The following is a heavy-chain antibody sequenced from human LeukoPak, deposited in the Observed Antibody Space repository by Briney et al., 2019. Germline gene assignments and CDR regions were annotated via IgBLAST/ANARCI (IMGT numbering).Heavy chain of an antibody. CDR3: ASGYSNYDWYFDL. CDR1: GGTFSSYA. CDR2: IIPIFGTA. V-gene: IGHV1-69*01. J-gene: IGHJ2*01. D-gene: IGHD4-11*01. Sequence: GAPVKVSCKASGGTFSSYAISWVRQAPGQGLEWMGGIIPIFGTANYAQKFQGRVTITADESTSTAYMELSSLRSEDTAVYYCASGYSNYDWYFDLWGRGTLVTVSS.